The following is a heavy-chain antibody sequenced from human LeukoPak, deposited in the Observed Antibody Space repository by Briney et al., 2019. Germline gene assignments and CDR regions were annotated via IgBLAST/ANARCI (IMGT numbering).Heavy chain of an antibody. D-gene: IGHD3-10*01. V-gene: IGHV4-39*01. Sequence: SETLSLTCTVSGGSISSSSYYWGWIRQPPGKGLEWIGSMYYSGSTYDNPSLKSRVTISADTSKNQLSLNLSSVTAADTAVYYCAKVRGSGSYYILRPPWYFDYWGQGTLVTVSS. CDR3: AKVRGSGSYYILRPPWYFDY. CDR1: GGSISSSSYY. CDR2: MYYSGST. J-gene: IGHJ4*02.